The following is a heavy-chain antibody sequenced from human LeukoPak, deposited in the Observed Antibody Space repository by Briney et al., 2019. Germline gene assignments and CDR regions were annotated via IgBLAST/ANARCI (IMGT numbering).Heavy chain of an antibody. CDR2: ISGSGGST. J-gene: IGHJ3*02. Sequence: ETLSLTCTVSGYSISSGYYWGWIRQPPGKGLEWVSAISGSGGSTYYADSVKGRFTISRDNSKNTLYLQMNSLRAEDTAVFYCAKPDGDYVGQLDAFDIWGQGTMVTVSS. V-gene: IGHV3-23*01. D-gene: IGHD4-17*01. CDR1: GYSISSGYY. CDR3: AKPDGDYVGQLDAFDI.